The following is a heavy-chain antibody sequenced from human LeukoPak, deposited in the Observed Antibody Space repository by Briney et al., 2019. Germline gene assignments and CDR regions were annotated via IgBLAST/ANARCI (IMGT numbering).Heavy chain of an antibody. D-gene: IGHD3-10*01. CDR1: GFTFSDYY. J-gene: IGHJ3*02. CDR3: ARDARYGSGSYYDAFDI. CDR2: ISSSGSTI. Sequence: YPGGSLRLSCAASGFTFSDYYMSWIRQAPGKGLEWVSYISSSGSTIYYADSVKGRFTISRDNAKNSLYLQMNSLRAEDTAVYYCARDARYGSGSYYDAFDIWGQRDNGHRLF. V-gene: IGHV3-11*01.